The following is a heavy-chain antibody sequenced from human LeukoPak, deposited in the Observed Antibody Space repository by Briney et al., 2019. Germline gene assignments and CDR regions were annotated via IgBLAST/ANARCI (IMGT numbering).Heavy chain of an antibody. D-gene: IGHD3-3*02. CDR2: INHSGST. CDR1: GGSFSGYY. Sequence: SETLSLTCAVYGGSFSGYYWSWIRQPPGKGLEWIGEINHSGSTNYNPSLKSRVNISVDTSKNQFSLKLSSVTAADTAVYYCAREPIFGVVIMGFDYWGQGTLVTVSS. V-gene: IGHV4-34*01. CDR3: AREPIFGVVIMGFDY. J-gene: IGHJ4*02.